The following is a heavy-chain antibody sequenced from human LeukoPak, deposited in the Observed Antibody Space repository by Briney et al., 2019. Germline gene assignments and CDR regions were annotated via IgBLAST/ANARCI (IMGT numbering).Heavy chain of an antibody. D-gene: IGHD6-13*01. Sequence: GESPKLSCEGSRYSFDSYAMTWVRQAPGKGLEWVSTINGGGDITYYAESVKGPFTVSRDNSKNTLFLQMNSLRAEDTAVFYCAKRYGDSTGWFFDFWGQGSLVTVSS. CDR2: INGGGDIT. J-gene: IGHJ4*02. CDR1: RYSFDSYA. V-gene: IGHV3-23*01. CDR3: AKRYGDSTGWFFDF.